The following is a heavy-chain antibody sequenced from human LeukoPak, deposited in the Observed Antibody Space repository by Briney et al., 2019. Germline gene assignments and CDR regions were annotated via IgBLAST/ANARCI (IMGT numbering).Heavy chain of an antibody. CDR3: ARRSGPTSGYFDY. Sequence: GGSLRLSCAASGFPFSSYAMSWVRQAPGKGLEWVSGISGGGGSTYYADSVRGRFTISRDNSKNTLYLQMNSLRAEDTAVYYCARRSGPTSGYFDYWGQGTLVTVSS. J-gene: IGHJ4*02. CDR1: GFPFSSYA. D-gene: IGHD3-3*01. V-gene: IGHV3-23*01. CDR2: ISGGGGST.